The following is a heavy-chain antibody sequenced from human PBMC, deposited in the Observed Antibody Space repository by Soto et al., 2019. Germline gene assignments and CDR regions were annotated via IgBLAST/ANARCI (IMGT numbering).Heavy chain of an antibody. V-gene: IGHV4-31*03. CDR3: ASVWFGELFRFDY. D-gene: IGHD3-10*01. J-gene: IGHJ4*02. CDR1: GGSISSGGYY. Sequence: SETLSLTCTVSGGSISSGGYYWSWIRQHPGKGLEWIGYIYYSGSTYYNPSLKSRVTISVDTSKNQFSLKLSSVTAADTAVYYCASVWFGELFRFDYWGQGTLVTVSS. CDR2: IYYSGST.